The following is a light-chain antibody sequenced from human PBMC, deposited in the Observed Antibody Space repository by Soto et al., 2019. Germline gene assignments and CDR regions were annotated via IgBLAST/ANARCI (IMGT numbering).Light chain of an antibody. CDR1: SSDVGGYDH. V-gene: IGLV2-11*01. Sequence: QSVLTQPRSVSGSPGQSVTISCTGSSSDVGGYDHVSWYQQHPGKAPKLIIFDVTKRPSGVPHRFSGSKSGNTASLTISGLQAEDEASYYCCSYAGSYTLGVFGGGTQLTVL. CDR2: DVT. CDR3: CSYAGSYTLGV. J-gene: IGLJ7*01.